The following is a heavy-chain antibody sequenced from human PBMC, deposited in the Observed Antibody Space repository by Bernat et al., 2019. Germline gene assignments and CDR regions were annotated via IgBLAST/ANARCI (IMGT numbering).Heavy chain of an antibody. CDR2: VRTKDNGCAT. D-gene: IGHD3-3*01. CDR3: ARDFGLDY. J-gene: IGHJ4*02. V-gene: IGHV3-73*01. Sequence: EVQLAASGGGLVQPGGSLKLSCAASGLTFSDSTMQWVRQASGKGLEWVGRVRTKDNGCATSYATSVKGRFTISRDDSKNTAYLKMNSLRAEDTAVYCCARDFGLDYWGQGTLVTVSS. CDR1: GLTFSDST.